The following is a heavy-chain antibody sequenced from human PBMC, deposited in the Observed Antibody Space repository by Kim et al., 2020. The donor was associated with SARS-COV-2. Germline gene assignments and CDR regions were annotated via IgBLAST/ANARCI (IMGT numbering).Heavy chain of an antibody. CDR2: IKSKTDGGTT. Sequence: GGSLRLSCAASGFTFSNAWMSWVRQAPGKGLEWVGRIKSKTDGGTTDYAAPVKGRFTISRDDSKNTLYLQMNSLKTEDTAVYYCTTNIAAADSWYFDLWGRGTLVTVSS. J-gene: IGHJ2*01. D-gene: IGHD6-13*01. CDR1: GFTFSNAW. CDR3: TTNIAAADSWYFDL. V-gene: IGHV3-15*01.